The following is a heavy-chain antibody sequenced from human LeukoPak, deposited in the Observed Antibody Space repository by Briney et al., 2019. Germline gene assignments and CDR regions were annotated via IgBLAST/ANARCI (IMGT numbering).Heavy chain of an antibody. Sequence: PSETLSLTCTVSGGTISSYYWSWIRQPPGKGLEWIGYIYYSGSTNYNPSLKSRVTISVDTSKNQFSLKLSSVSAADTAVYYCARASHYDSWSDYHPFDIWGQGTMVTVSS. D-gene: IGHD3-3*01. CDR2: IYYSGST. CDR3: ARASHYDSWSDYHPFDI. J-gene: IGHJ3*02. CDR1: GGTISSYY. V-gene: IGHV4-59*08.